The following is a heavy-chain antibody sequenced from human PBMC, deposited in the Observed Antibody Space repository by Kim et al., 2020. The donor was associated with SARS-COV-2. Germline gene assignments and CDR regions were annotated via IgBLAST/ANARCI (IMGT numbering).Heavy chain of an antibody. J-gene: IGHJ5*02. CDR1: GGTFSSYA. CDR2: IIPVFGTT. CDR3: ALAYCSSSNCYLVGMDP. V-gene: IGHV1-69*13. D-gene: IGHD2-2*01. Sequence: SVKVSCKSSGGTFSSYAVSWVRQAPGQGPEWMGGIIPVFGTTNYAQKFQGRVTITADESTTTAFMELNSLRSEDTAIYYCALAYCSSSNCYLVGMDPWGQGTLVTVSS.